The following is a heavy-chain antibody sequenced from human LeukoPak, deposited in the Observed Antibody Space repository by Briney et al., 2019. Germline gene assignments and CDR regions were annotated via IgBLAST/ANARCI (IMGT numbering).Heavy chain of an antibody. Sequence: HTGGSLRLSCAASGFTFTAYAVSWVRQAPGKGLEWVSTITNSGGDTYYAASAKGRFTISRDHSKNTLYLQMNSLRAEDTAIYYCANLRWRGYSGYFDYWGQGTLVTVSS. CDR2: ITNSGGDT. CDR1: GFTFTAYA. V-gene: IGHV3-23*01. J-gene: IGHJ4*02. D-gene: IGHD5-12*01. CDR3: ANLRWRGYSGYFDY.